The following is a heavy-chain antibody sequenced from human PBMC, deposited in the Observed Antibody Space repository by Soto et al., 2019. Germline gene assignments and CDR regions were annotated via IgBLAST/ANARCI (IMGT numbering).Heavy chain of an antibody. J-gene: IGHJ5*02. V-gene: IGHV1-46*01. Sequence: ASVKVSCKASGYTFTSYYMHWVRQSPGQGLEWMGIINPSAGSTSYAQKFQGRVTMTRDTSRSIVYMELSSLRSEDTAVYYCARDRAPSSGWYDWFDPWGQGTLVTVSS. CDR3: ARDRAPSSGWYDWFDP. CDR2: INPSAGST. D-gene: IGHD6-19*01. CDR1: GYTFTSYY.